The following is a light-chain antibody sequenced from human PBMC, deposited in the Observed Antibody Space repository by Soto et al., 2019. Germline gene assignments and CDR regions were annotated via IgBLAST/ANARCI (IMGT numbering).Light chain of an antibody. Sequence: QSALTQPPSVSGAPGQRVTISCTGSNSNIGAGYDVHWYLQLPGTAPKLLVYSNNNRPSGVPDRFSGSKSGTSASLAITGLQADDEADYYCQSYDSRLSAYVFGTGTKVTVL. CDR3: QSYDSRLSAYV. CDR2: SNN. V-gene: IGLV1-40*01. J-gene: IGLJ1*01. CDR1: NSNIGAGYD.